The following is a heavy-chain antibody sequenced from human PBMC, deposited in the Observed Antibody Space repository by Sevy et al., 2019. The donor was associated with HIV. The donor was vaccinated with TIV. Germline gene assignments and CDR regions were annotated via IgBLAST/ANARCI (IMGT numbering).Heavy chain of an antibody. V-gene: IGHV4-39*01. CDR2: IYYSGST. J-gene: IGHJ6*03. CDR3: ARHVCSSTSCYKAAYYMDV. CDR1: GGSISSSSYY. Sequence: SETLSLTCTVSGGSISSSSYYWGWIRQPPGKGLEWIGSIYYSGSTYYNPSLKSRVTISVDTSKNQFSLKLSSVTAADTAVYYCARHVCSSTSCYKAAYYMDVWGKRTTVTVSS. D-gene: IGHD2-2*02.